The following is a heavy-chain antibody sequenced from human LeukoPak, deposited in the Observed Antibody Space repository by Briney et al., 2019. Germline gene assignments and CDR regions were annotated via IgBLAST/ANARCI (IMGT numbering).Heavy chain of an antibody. CDR2: IIPILAAA. D-gene: IGHD3-9*01. CDR1: GGTFMRHS. CDR3: ARMHYDILTGYYHYFDY. Sequence: ASVKVSCKASGGTFMRHSISWVRQAPGQGLEWMGGIIPILAAADYPQKYQGRVTITTDESTSTVFMELSSITSEDSAVYYCARMHYDILTGYYHYFDYWGQGTLVTVSS. J-gene: IGHJ4*02. V-gene: IGHV1-69*16.